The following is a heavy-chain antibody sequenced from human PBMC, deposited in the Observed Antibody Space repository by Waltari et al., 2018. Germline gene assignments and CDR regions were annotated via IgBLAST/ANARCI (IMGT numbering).Heavy chain of an antibody. D-gene: IGHD3-16*01. CDR2: ISSGGNVI. CDR1: GFTLSSYG. Sequence: QLVESGGGLVQPGGSVRLSCVASGFTLSSYGMNWFRQAPGKGPEWISHISSGGNVIYYADCVKGRFDISRDNAKNSVYLQKNSLRVEDTGTDYCERAGGYWGQGTLVTVAS. V-gene: IGHV3-48*03. CDR3: ERAGGY. J-gene: IGHJ4*02.